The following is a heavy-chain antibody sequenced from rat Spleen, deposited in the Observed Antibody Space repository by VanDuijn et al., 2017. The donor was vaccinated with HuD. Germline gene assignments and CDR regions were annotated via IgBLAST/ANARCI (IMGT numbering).Heavy chain of an antibody. J-gene: IGHJ3*01. CDR3: TTYSDYGTSPFAY. V-gene: IGHV5-31*01. D-gene: IGHD1-6*01. CDR1: GFTFNYYW. CDR2: ITNTGGTP. Sequence: EVQLVESGGGLVQPGRSLKLSCVTSGFTFNYYWMTWIRQAPGKGLEWVASITNTGGTPYYLGSVKGRFTISRDNAKSTLYLQMGSLRSEDTATYYCTTYSDYGTSPFAYWGRGALVTVSS.